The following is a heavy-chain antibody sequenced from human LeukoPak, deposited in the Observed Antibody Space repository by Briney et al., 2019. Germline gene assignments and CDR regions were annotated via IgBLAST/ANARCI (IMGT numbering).Heavy chain of an antibody. CDR2: MYNSGST. CDR1: GFTFSSYA. J-gene: IGHJ4*02. CDR3: ARGIESYGDYGY. Sequence: GPLRLSCAASGFTFSSYAMSWVRQAPGKGLEWIAYMYNSGSTNYNPSLKSRVTISIDTSKNQFSLKLSSLTVADTGIYYCARGIESYGDYGYWGQGILVTVSS. D-gene: IGHD4-17*01. V-gene: IGHV4-59*01.